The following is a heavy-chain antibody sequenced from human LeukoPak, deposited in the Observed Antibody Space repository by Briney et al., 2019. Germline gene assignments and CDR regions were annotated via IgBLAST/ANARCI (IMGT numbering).Heavy chain of an antibody. J-gene: IGHJ5*02. CDR1: GGSISSGSYY. CDR2: IYTSGST. Sequence: SQTLSLTCTASGGSISSGSYYWSWIRQPAGKGLEWIGRIYTSGSTNYNPSLKSRVTISVDTSKNQFSLKLSSVTAADTAVYYCARAYCGGDCYNSRGWFDPWGQGTLVTVSS. V-gene: IGHV4-61*02. D-gene: IGHD2-21*02. CDR3: ARAYCGGDCYNSRGWFDP.